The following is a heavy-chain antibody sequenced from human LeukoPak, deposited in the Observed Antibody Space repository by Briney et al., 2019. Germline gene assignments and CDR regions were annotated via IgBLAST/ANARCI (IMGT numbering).Heavy chain of an antibody. V-gene: IGHV4-34*01. Sequence: SETLSLTCAVYGGSFSGYYWSWIRQPPGKGLEWIGEINHSGSANYNPSLKSRVTISLDTSKNQFSLKLNSVTAADTAVYYCARGYCTNALCWFDPWGQGTLVTVSS. CDR1: GGSFSGYY. D-gene: IGHD2-8*01. CDR3: ARGYCTNALCWFDP. J-gene: IGHJ5*02. CDR2: INHSGSA.